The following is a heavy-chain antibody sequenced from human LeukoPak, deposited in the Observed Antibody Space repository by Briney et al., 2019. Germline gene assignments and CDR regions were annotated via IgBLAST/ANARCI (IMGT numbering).Heavy chain of an antibody. Sequence: GGSLRLSCAASGFSFSTYEMNWVRQAPGKGLEWISYISDRGTPVYYADSVKGRFTISRDNAKNSLYLRMNSLRGEDTAVYYCARDSGRCDDIKCHHFDSWGQGTLVTVSS. CDR2: ISDRGTPV. V-gene: IGHV3-48*03. D-gene: IGHD3-22*01. J-gene: IGHJ4*02. CDR1: GFSFSTYE. CDR3: ARDSGRCDDIKCHHFDS.